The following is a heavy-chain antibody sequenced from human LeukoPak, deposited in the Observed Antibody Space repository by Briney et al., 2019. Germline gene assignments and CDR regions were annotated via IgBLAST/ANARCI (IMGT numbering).Heavy chain of an antibody. V-gene: IGHV3-23*01. Sequence: GGSLRLSCAASGFTFRSYSMAWVRLAPGKGLEWVSVIRGGADDTSYADSVKGRFTISRDNSKNTLFLQMDGLRVEDTAVYYCATSGFSGYDHPSWGQRTLVTVSS. D-gene: IGHD5-12*01. J-gene: IGHJ5*02. CDR3: ATSGFSGYDHPS. CDR2: IRGGADDT. CDR1: GFTFRSYS.